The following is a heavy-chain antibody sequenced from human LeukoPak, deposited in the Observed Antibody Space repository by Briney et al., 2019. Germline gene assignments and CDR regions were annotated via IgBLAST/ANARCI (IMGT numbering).Heavy chain of an antibody. V-gene: IGHV6-1*01. CDR3: ARDQWLANYYYGMDV. J-gene: IGHJ6*02. Sequence: SQNLSLNCAISGDSGSSNSVTWNWIRQSPSRGLEWLGRTYYRSKWYNDYAVSVKSRITINPDTSKNQFSLQLNSVTPEDTAVYYCARDQWLANYYYGMDVWGQGTTVTVSS. CDR1: GDSGSSNSVT. CDR2: TYYRSKWYN. D-gene: IGHD6-19*01.